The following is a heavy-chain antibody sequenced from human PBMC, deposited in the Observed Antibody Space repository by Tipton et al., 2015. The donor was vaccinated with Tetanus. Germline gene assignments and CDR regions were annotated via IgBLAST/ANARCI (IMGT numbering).Heavy chain of an antibody. CDR1: GGSISSGGYY. V-gene: IGHV4-31*03. CDR3: ARDQARGARGWNYFDY. CDR2: IYNSGSS. Sequence: GLVKPSQTLSLTCTVSGGSISSGGYYWSWIRQHPGKGLEWIGDIYNSGSSYYNPSLKSRVTISADTSKNQFSLKLNSVTAADTAVYYCARDQARGARGWNYFDYWGQGSLVTVSS. D-gene: IGHD1-26*01. J-gene: IGHJ4*02.